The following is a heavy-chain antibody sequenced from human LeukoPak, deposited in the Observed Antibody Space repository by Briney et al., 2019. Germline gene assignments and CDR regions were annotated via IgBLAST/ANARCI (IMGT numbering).Heavy chain of an antibody. V-gene: IGHV4-59*01. CDR2: IYYSGIT. D-gene: IGHD5-12*01. J-gene: IGHJ4*02. CDR1: GGSISSYC. CDR3: ARLSGYAWESFFDY. Sequence: SETLSLTCTVSGGSISSYCWSWIREPPGKGLEWSGYIYYSGITYYNRSLKSRVTISIDTSKKQCSLKLSSVTAADTAVYYCARLSGYAWESFFDYWGQGTLVTVSS.